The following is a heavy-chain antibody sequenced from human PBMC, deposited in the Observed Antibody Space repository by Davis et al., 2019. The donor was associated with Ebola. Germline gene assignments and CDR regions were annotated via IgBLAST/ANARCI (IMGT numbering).Heavy chain of an antibody. CDR1: GYTFTSYA. Sequence: ASVKVSCKASGYTFTSYAMHWVRQAPGQRLEWMGWINAGNGNTKYSQKFQGRVTITRDTSASTAYMELRSLRSDDTAVYYCARVIGDFYYYGMDVWGQGTTVTVSS. J-gene: IGHJ6*02. CDR3: ARVIGDFYYYGMDV. D-gene: IGHD2-21*01. CDR2: INAGNGNT. V-gene: IGHV1-3*01.